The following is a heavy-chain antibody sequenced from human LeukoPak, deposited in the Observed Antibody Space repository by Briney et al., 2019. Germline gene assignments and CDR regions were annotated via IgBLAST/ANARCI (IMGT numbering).Heavy chain of an antibody. CDR1: GDSVSSNSAA. D-gene: IGHD2-15*01. CDR2: TYYRSKWYN. CDR3: ASLGYWGDWGFVDV. V-gene: IGHV6-1*01. Sequence: SQTLPLTCAISGDSVSSNSAAWNWIRQSPSRGLEWLGRTYYRSKWYNDYAVSVKSRITINPDTSKNQFSLQLNSVTPEDTAVYYCASLGYWGDWGFVDVWGQGTTVTVSS. J-gene: IGHJ6*02.